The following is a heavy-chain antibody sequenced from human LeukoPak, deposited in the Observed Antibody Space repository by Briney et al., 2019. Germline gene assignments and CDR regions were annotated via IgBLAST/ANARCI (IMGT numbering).Heavy chain of an antibody. J-gene: IGHJ4*02. D-gene: IGHD5-24*01. Sequence: SLRLSCTASGFTFGDYAMSWVRPAPGRGGEGVGFIRSEVYGGTTEYAACVKGRFTISRDDSKSTAYLQMNSLKAEDTAVYYCTRVWLQYFDYWGQGTLVTVSS. V-gene: IGHV3-49*04. CDR1: GFTFGDYA. CDR3: TRVWLQYFDY. CDR2: IRSEVYGGTT.